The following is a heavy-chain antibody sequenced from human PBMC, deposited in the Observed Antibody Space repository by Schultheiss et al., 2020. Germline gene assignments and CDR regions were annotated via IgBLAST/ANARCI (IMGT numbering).Heavy chain of an antibody. V-gene: IGHV4-34*10. CDR2: IHHSGST. CDR1: GGSFSGYY. Sequence: SETLSLTCAVYGGSFSGYYWSWIRQPPGKGLEWIGEIHHSGSTYYNPSLKSRITMSVDTSKNQFYLKLSSVTAADTAVYYCARASVGYNYHYWGQGTLVTVSS. D-gene: IGHD5-24*01. CDR3: ARASVGYNYHY. J-gene: IGHJ4*02.